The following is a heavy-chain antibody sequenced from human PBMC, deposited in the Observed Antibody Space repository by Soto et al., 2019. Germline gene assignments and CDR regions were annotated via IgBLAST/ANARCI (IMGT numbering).Heavy chain of an antibody. V-gene: IGHV4-61*01. D-gene: IGHD6-6*01. CDR3: ARDGYSSWSFDY. Sequence: TSETLSLTCTVSGGSVSSGSYYWSWIRQPPGKGLEWIGYIYYSGSTNYNPSLKSRVTISVDTSKNQFSLKLSSVTAADTAVYYCARDGYSSWSFDYWGQGTLVTVSS. CDR1: GGSVSSGSYY. J-gene: IGHJ4*02. CDR2: IYYSGST.